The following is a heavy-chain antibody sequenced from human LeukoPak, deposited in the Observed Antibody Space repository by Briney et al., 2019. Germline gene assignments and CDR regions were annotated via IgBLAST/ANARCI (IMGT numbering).Heavy chain of an antibody. J-gene: IGHJ4*02. CDR1: GFTFSSYA. CDR2: ITYDGGKE. D-gene: IGHD3-10*01. Sequence: GGSLRLSCAASGFTFSSYAMHWVRQAPGKGLEWVAVITYDGGKEYYADSVKGRFTISRDNTKNSLYLQMNSLRAEDTAVYYCARDTRVVAFGESIDYWGQGTLVTVSS. V-gene: IGHV3-30*04. CDR3: ARDTRVVAFGESIDY.